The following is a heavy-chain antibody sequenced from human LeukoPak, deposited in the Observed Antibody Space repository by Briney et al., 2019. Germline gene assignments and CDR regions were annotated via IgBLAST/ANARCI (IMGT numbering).Heavy chain of an antibody. D-gene: IGHD3-3*01. CDR1: GYTFTSYG. V-gene: IGHV1-18*01. Sequence: ASVKVSCKASGYTFTSYGISWVRQAPGQGLEWMGWISAYNGNTNYAQKLQGRVTMTTDTSTSTAYMELRSLRSDDTAVYYCARDNGDFWSGYYLPLDYWGQGTLVTVSS. CDR3: ARDNGDFWSGYYLPLDY. CDR2: ISAYNGNT. J-gene: IGHJ4*02.